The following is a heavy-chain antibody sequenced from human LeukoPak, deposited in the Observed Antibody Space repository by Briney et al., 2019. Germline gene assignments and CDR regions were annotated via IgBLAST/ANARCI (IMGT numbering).Heavy chain of an antibody. CDR1: GGSISSGSYY. Sequence: SQTLSLTCTVSGGSISSGSYYWSWIRQPAGKGLEWIGRIYTSGSTNYNPSLKSRVTISVDTSKNQFSLKLSSVTAADTAVYYCARGRLSTTNWFDPWGQGTLVTVSS. CDR3: ARGRLSTTNWFDP. D-gene: IGHD4-11*01. CDR2: IYTSGST. V-gene: IGHV4-61*02. J-gene: IGHJ5*02.